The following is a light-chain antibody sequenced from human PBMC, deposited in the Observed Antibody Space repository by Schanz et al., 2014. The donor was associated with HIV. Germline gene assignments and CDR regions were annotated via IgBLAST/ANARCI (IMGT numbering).Light chain of an antibody. CDR3: QQSDAYPYT. CDR1: QTISSW. J-gene: IGKJ2*01. Sequence: DIQMPQSPSTLSTSVGDRVTITCRASQTISSWLAWYQQKPGRAPNLLIYQASTLETGVPSRFSGSGSGTEFTLTISSLQPDDFATDYCQQSDAYPYTFGQGTKLEIK. CDR2: QAS. V-gene: IGKV1-5*03.